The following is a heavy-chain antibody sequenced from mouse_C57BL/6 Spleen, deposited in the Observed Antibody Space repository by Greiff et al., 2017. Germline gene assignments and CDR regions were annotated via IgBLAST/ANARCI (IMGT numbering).Heavy chain of an antibody. CDR2: INPNYGTT. CDR3: ARSGGYENFDY. Sequence: EVQLQQSGPELVKPGASVKISCKASGYTFTGYNMYWVKQSPGKSLEWIGRINPNYGTTSYNQKFKGKATLTVDQSSSTAYMQLNSLTSEDSAVYYCARSGGYENFDYWGQGTTLTVSS. J-gene: IGHJ2*01. D-gene: IGHD2-2*01. CDR1: GYTFTGYN. V-gene: IGHV1-39*01.